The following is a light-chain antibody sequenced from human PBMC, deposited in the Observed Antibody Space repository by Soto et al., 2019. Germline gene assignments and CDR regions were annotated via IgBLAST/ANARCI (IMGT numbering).Light chain of an antibody. J-gene: IGKJ4*01. CDR3: QQLSSFPLT. CDR2: AAS. CDR1: QAIFRF. Sequence: DIQLTQSPSFLSASVGGRVTITCRASQAIFRFLAWYQQKPGKAPKLLISAASTLQSGVPSRFSGSGSETEFTLTISSLQPEDFATYYCQQLSSFPLTFGGGTKVEIK. V-gene: IGKV1-9*01.